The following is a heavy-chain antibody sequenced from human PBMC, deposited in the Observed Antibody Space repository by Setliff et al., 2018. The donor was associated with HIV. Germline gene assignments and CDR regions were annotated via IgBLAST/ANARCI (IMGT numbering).Heavy chain of an antibody. J-gene: IGHJ5*02. D-gene: IGHD5-18*01. CDR1: GGSFSGYY. CDR3: ARRHTAFDP. V-gene: IGHV4-34*12. CDR2: LFYNGST. Sequence: SETLSLTCAVYGGSFSGYYWGWVRQPPGKGLELIGNLFYNGSTYYNPSLKSRVTISIDTSRNQFSLKLTSVTAADTAMYYCARRHTAFDPWGQGTLVTVSS.